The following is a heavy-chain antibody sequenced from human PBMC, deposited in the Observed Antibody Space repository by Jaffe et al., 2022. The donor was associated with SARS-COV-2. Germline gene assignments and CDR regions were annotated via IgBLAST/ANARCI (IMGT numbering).Heavy chain of an antibody. CDR2: IYYSGST. Sequence: QLQLQESGPGLVKPSETLSLTCTVSGGSISSSSYYWGWIRQPPGKGLEWIGSIYYSGSTYYNPSLKSRVTISVDTSKNQFSLKLSSVTAADTAVYYCARPGAIAAAVANWGQGTLVTVSS. V-gene: IGHV4-39*01. CDR3: ARPGAIAAAVAN. CDR1: GGSISSSSYY. D-gene: IGHD6-13*01. J-gene: IGHJ4*02.